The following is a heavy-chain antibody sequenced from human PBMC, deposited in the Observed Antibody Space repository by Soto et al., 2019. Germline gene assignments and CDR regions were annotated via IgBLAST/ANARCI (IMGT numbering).Heavy chain of an antibody. D-gene: IGHD3-3*01. J-gene: IGHJ4*02. CDR3: ARELRFLEWSRGGYFDY. V-gene: IGHV3-21*01. CDR2: ISSSSSYI. CDR1: GFTFSSYS. Sequence: EVQLVESGGGLVKPGGSLRLSCAASGFTFSSYSMNWVRQAPGKGLEWVSSISSSSSYIYYADSVKGRFTISRDNAKNSLYLQMNSLRAEDTAVYYCARELRFLEWSRGGYFDYWGQGTLVTVSS.